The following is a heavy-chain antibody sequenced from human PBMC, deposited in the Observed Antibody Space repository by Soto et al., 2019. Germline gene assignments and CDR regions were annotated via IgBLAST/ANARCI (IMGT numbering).Heavy chain of an antibody. Sequence: ASVKVSCKASGYTFTSYGISWVRQAPGQGLEWMGWISAYNGDTNYAQKLQGRVTMTTDTSTSTAYMELRSLRSDDTAVYYCNVVPAAPFDYWGQGALVTVSS. D-gene: IGHD2-2*01. CDR3: NVVPAAPFDY. CDR2: ISAYNGDT. CDR1: GYTFTSYG. V-gene: IGHV1-18*01. J-gene: IGHJ4*02.